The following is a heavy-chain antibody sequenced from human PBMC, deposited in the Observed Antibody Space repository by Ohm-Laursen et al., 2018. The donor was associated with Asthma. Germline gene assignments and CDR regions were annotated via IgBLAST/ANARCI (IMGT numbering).Heavy chain of an antibody. J-gene: IGHJ6*02. CDR1: GFSFSAYA. CDR3: ARDLEVGATLYYYGMYV. CDR2: ISYDGSNK. D-gene: IGHD1-26*01. Sequence: SLRLSCSASGFSFSAYAMHWVRQAPGKGLEWVAVISYDGSNKYYADSVKGRFTISRDNSKNTLYLQMNSLRAEDTAVYYCARDLEVGATLYYYGMYVWGQGTTVTVSS. V-gene: IGHV3-30-3*01.